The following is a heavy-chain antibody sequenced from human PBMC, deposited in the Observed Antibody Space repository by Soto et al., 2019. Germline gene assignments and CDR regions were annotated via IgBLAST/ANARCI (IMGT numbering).Heavy chain of an antibody. V-gene: IGHV3-30-3*01. CDR2: ISYDGNNK. CDR3: ARDGYCSGGSCYYYHYGMDV. D-gene: IGHD2-15*01. Sequence: QVQLVESGGGVVQPGRSLRLSCAASGFTFSSYAMHWVRQAPGKGLEWMAVISYDGNNKYYADSVKGRFTISRDNSKNTRYLQMNSLRAEDTAVYYCARDGYCSGGSCYYYHYGMDVWGQGTTVTVSS. CDR1: GFTFSSYA. J-gene: IGHJ6*02.